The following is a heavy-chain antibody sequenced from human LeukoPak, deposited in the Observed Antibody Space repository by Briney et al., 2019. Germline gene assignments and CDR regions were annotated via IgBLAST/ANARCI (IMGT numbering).Heavy chain of an antibody. CDR3: ARALYYYDSSGYNTQLYAFDI. D-gene: IGHD3-22*01. V-gene: IGHV3-11*01. Sequence: GRSLRLSCAASGFTFSDYYMNWIRQAPGKGLEWLSYISNTGSSIYYADSVKGRFTISRDNAKNSLYLQMNSLRAEDTAVYYCARALYYYDSSGYNTQLYAFDIWGQGTMVTVSS. J-gene: IGHJ3*02. CDR2: ISNTGSSI. CDR1: GFTFSDYY.